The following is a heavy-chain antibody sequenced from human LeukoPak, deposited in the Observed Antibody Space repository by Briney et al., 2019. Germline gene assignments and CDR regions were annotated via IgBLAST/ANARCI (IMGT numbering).Heavy chain of an antibody. CDR3: ARVGNVLWFGELLWSDY. D-gene: IGHD3-10*01. CDR2: FDPEDGET. Sequence: ASVKVSCKVSGYTLTELSMHWVRQAPGKGLEWMGGFDPEDGETIYAQKLQGRVAMTTDTSTSTAYMELRSLRSDDTAVYYCARVGNVLWFGELLWSDYWGQGTLVTVSS. J-gene: IGHJ4*02. V-gene: IGHV1-24*01. CDR1: GYTLTELS.